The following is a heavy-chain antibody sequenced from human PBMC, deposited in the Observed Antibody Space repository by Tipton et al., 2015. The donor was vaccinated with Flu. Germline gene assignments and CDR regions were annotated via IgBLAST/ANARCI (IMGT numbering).Heavy chain of an antibody. V-gene: IGHV4-59*08. CDR2: IYYSGST. J-gene: IGHJ6*03. Sequence: TLSLTCTVSGGSISSYYWSWIRQPPGKGLEWIGYIYYSGSTNYNPSLKSRVTISVDTSKNQFSLKLSSVTAADTAVYYCARSLAGSFGVVIPPYFYYYMDVWGKGTTVTVSS. D-gene: IGHD3-3*01. CDR1: GGSISSYY. CDR3: ARSLAGSFGVVIPPYFYYYMDV.